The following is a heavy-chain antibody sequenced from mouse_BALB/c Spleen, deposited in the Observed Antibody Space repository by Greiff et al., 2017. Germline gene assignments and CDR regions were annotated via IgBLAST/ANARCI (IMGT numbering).Heavy chain of an antibody. CDR2: INPYNGAT. CDR1: GYSFTGYY. V-gene: IGHV1-31*01. Sequence: VQLQQSGPELVKPGASVKISCKASGYSFTGYYMHWVKQSHVKSLEWIGRINPYNGATSYNQNFKDKASLTVDKSSSTVYMELHSLTSEDSAVYYCARHYHAMDYWGQGTSVTVSS. D-gene: IGHD1-1*02. J-gene: IGHJ4*01. CDR3: ARHYHAMDY.